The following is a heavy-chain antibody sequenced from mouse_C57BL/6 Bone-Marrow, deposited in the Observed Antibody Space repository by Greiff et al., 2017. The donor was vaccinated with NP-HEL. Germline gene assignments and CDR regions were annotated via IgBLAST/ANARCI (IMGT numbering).Heavy chain of an antibody. V-gene: IGHV2-5*01. CDR1: GFSLTSYG. Sequence: VQLQQSGPGLVQPSQSLSITCTVSGFSLTSYGVHWVRQSPGKGLEWLGVIWRGGSTDYNAAFLSRLSITKDNSKSQVFFKMNSLQADDTAIYYCAKNIIYDGYYYFDYWGQGTTLTVSS. CDR2: IWRGGST. D-gene: IGHD2-3*01. J-gene: IGHJ2*01. CDR3: AKNIIYDGYYYFDY.